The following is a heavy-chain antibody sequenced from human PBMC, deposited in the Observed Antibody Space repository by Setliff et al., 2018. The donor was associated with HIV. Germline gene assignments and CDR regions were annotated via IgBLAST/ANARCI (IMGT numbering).Heavy chain of an antibody. Sequence: GGSLRLSCAASGFTFSDYYMSWMRQAPGKGLEWVSDISSSGNTIYYADSVKGRLTISRDHAKNSLYLQMNSLRAEDTAVYYCARDRIWQQSNHWGQGTLVTVSS. V-gene: IGHV3-11*04. J-gene: IGHJ5*02. CDR3: ARDRIWQQSNH. CDR2: ISSSGNTI. D-gene: IGHD6-13*01. CDR1: GFTFSDYY.